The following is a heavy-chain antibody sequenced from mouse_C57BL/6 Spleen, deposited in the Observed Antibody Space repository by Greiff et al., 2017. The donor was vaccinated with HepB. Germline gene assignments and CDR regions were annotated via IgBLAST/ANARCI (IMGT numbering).Heavy chain of an antibody. CDR1: GYTFTSYW. CDR2: IDPSDSYT. Sequence: QVQLQQPGAELVMPGASVKLSCKASGYTFTSYWMHWVKQRPGQGLEWIGEIDPSDSYTNYNQKFKGKSTLTVDKSSSTAYMQLSSLTSEDSAVYDCARSAGDSWYFDVWGTGTTVTVSS. D-gene: IGHD3-3*01. V-gene: IGHV1-69*01. CDR3: ARSAGDSWYFDV. J-gene: IGHJ1*03.